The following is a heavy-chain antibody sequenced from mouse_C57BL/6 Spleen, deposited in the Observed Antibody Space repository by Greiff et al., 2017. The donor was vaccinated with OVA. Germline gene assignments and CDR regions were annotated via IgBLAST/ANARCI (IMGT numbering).Heavy chain of an antibody. CDR2: INPSNGGT. D-gene: IGHD2-2*01. Sequence: QVQLKQPGTELVKPGASVKLSCKASGYTFTSYWMHWVKQRPGPGLEWIGNINPSNGGTNYNEKFKSKATLTVDKSSSTAYMQLSSLTSEDSAVYYCAREGSYGYDVLYYAMDYWGQGTSVTVSS. J-gene: IGHJ4*01. CDR3: AREGSYGYDVLYYAMDY. CDR1: GYTFTSYW. V-gene: IGHV1-53*01.